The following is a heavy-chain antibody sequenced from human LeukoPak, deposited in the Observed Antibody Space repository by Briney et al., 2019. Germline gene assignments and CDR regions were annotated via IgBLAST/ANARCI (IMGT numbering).Heavy chain of an antibody. Sequence: GGSLRLSCAASGFTFSTYWMSWVRQAPGKGLEWVANIIQDGGEKYYVDSVKGRFTISRDNAKNSLYLQMNSLRAEDTAVYYCARDYRRAYYYDTSGLDYWGQGTLVTVSS. D-gene: IGHD3-22*01. CDR3: ARDYRRAYYYDTSGLDY. V-gene: IGHV3-7*01. CDR1: GFTFSTYW. J-gene: IGHJ4*02. CDR2: IIQDGGEK.